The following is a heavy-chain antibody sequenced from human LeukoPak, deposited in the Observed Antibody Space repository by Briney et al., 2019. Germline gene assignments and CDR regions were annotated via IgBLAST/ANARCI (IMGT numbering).Heavy chain of an antibody. CDR1: GFTFSDYY. Sequence: GGSLRLSCAASGFTFSDYYMSWVRQAPGKGLEWVSAISGSGGSTYYADSVKGRFTISRDNSKNTLYLQMNSLRAEDAAVYYCAKDGRLSGSCPYYFDYWGQGTLVTVSS. J-gene: IGHJ4*02. CDR3: AKDGRLSGSCPYYFDY. D-gene: IGHD1-26*01. V-gene: IGHV3-23*01. CDR2: ISGSGGST.